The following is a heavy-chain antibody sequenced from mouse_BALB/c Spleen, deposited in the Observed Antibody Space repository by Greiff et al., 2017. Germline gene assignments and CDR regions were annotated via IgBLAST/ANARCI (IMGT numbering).Heavy chain of an antibody. V-gene: IGHV5-12-1*01. CDR2: ISSGGGST. CDR1: GFAFSSYD. D-gene: IGHD2-4*01. CDR3: ARHDDYDVAWFAY. J-gene: IGHJ3*01. Sequence: EVQLVESGGDLVKPGGSLKLSCAASGFAFSSYDMSWVRQTPEKRLEWVAYISSGGGSTYYPDTVKGRFTISRDNAKNTLYLQMSSLKSEDTAMYYCARHDDYDVAWFAYWGQGTLVTVSA.